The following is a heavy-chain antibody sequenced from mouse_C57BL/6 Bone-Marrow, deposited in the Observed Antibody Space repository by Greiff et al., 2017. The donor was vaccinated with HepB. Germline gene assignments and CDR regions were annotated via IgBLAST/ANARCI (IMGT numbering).Heavy chain of an antibody. CDR2: ISNGGGST. CDR3: ARPDYSNSWFAY. J-gene: IGHJ3*01. CDR1: GFTFSDYY. D-gene: IGHD2-5*01. V-gene: IGHV5-12*01. Sequence: EVQLMESGGGLVQPGGSLKLSCAASGFTFSDYYMYWVRQTPEKRLEWVAYISNGGGSTYYPDTVKGRFTISRDNAKNTLYLQMSRLKSEDTAMYYCARPDYSNSWFAYWGQGTLVTVSA.